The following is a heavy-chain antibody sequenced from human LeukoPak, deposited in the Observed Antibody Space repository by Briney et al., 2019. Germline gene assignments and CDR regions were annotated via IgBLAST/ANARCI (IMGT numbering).Heavy chain of an antibody. D-gene: IGHD6-13*01. CDR1: GGSFSSYA. CDR2: IIPIFGTA. J-gene: IGHJ6*03. CDR3: ANGYSSRQGPKNNYYYMDV. Sequence: ASVKVSCKASGGSFSSYAISWVRQAPGQGLEWMGGIIPIFGTANYAQKFQGRVTITTDESTSTAYMELSSLRSEDTAVYYCANGYSSRQGPKNNYYYMDVWGKGTTVTVSS. V-gene: IGHV1-69*05.